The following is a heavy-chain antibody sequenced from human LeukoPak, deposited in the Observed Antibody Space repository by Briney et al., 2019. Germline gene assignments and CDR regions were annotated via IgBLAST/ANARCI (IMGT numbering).Heavy chain of an antibody. CDR2: ISYDGSNK. V-gene: IGHV3-30*18. D-gene: IGHD3-10*01. CDR3: AKSSREWFGAMDYGLDV. CDR1: GFTFSTYG. Sequence: PGGSLRLSCEASGFTFSTYGIHWVRQAPGKGLEWVALISYDGSNKYYADSVKGRFTMSRDNSKNTLYVEMNSLRGEDTAVYYCAKSSREWFGAMDYGLDVWGKGTTVTVSS. J-gene: IGHJ6*04.